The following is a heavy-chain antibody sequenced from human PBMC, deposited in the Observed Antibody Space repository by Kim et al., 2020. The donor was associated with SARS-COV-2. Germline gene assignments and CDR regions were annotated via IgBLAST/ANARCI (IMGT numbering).Heavy chain of an antibody. D-gene: IGHD2-2*02. J-gene: IGHJ3*02. Sequence: SETLSLTCTVSGGSISSYYWSWIRQPPGKGLEWIGYIYYSGSTNYNPSLKSRVTISVDTSKNQFSLKLSSVTAADTAVYYCARHTGYCSSASCCTGADAFDIWGQGTMVTVSS. CDR2: IYYSGST. V-gene: IGHV4-59*08. CDR1: GGSISSYY. CDR3: ARHTGYCSSASCCTGADAFDI.